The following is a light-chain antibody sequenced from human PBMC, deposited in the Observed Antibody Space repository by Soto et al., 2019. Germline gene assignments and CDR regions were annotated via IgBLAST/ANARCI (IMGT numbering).Light chain of an antibody. CDR2: SAS. CDR1: QSVSSK. Sequence: EIVMTQSPATLSLSPGQRSTLSCRASQSVSSKLAWYQQRPGQAPRLXXYSASTRATGIPARFSGSESGTEFTLTISSLQSEDFAVYYGHQYNHWLTWTFGQGTKVDI. V-gene: IGKV3-15*01. J-gene: IGKJ1*01. CDR3: HQYNHWLTWT.